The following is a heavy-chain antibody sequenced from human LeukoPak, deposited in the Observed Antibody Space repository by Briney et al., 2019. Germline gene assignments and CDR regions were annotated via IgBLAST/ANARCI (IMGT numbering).Heavy chain of an antibody. Sequence: PGGSLRLSCVGSGFPFDDYAMNWVRQAPGKGLEWVSGINWNGGGTDYADSVKGRFTISRDNAKTSLCLQMNSLRAEDTALYYCARVAVGATHDYWGQGTLVTVSS. D-gene: IGHD1-26*01. V-gene: IGHV3-20*04. J-gene: IGHJ4*02. CDR1: GFPFDDYA. CDR3: ARVAVGATHDY. CDR2: INWNGGGT.